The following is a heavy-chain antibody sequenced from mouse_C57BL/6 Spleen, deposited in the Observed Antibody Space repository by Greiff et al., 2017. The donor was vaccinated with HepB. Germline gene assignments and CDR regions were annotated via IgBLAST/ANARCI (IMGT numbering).Heavy chain of an antibody. J-gene: IGHJ4*01. D-gene: IGHD1-1*01. V-gene: IGHV1-15*01. CDR1: GYTFTDYE. CDR3: TRDYAYAMDY. Sequence: VNVVESGAELVRPGASVTLSCKASGYTFTDYEMHWVKQTPVHGLEWIGAIDPETGGTAYNQKFKGKAILTADKSSSTAYMELRSLTSEDSAVYYCTRDYAYAMDYWGQGTSVTVSS. CDR2: IDPETGGT.